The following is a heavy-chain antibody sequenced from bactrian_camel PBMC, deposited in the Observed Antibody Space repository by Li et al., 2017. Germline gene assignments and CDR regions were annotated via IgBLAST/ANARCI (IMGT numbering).Heavy chain of an antibody. Sequence: QLVESGGGSVRTGGSLRLSCAASGATAGRHCMAWVRQAPGKELEWVSSIYTGGGSTYYADSVKGRFTISKDNAKNTLYLQMNNLKPEDTAMYYCAADPLACHSDYDDTEYNYWGQGTQVTV. CDR2: IYTGGGST. D-gene: IGHD4*01. CDR1: GATAGRHC. CDR3: AADPLACHSDYDDTEYNY. V-gene: IGHV3S19*01. J-gene: IGHJ4*01.